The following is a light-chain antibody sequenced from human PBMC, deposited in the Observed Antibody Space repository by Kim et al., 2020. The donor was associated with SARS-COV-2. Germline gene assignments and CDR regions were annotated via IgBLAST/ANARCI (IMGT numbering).Light chain of an antibody. CDR1: QSVSSY. CDR3: QHRSKWPLT. Sequence: LSPGDRATLSCRASQSVSSYLGWYQQKPGQSPRLLIYDASNRATGIPARFSGSGSGTDFTLTISSLEPEDFAVYFCQHRSKWPLTFGGGTKVDIK. CDR2: DAS. V-gene: IGKV3-11*01. J-gene: IGKJ4*01.